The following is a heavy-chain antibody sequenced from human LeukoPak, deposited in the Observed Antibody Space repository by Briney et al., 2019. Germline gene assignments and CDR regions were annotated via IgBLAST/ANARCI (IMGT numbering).Heavy chain of an antibody. CDR2: ISYDGSNK. D-gene: IGHD3-10*01. CDR3: AKDSGLRGSGSYYDYYYYGMDV. CDR1: GFTFSSYG. V-gene: IGHV3-30*18. J-gene: IGHJ6*02. Sequence: PGGSLRLSCAASGFTFSSYGLHWVRQAPGKGLEWVAVISYDGSNKYYADSVKGRFTISRDNSKNTLYLQMNSLRAEDTAVYYCAKDSGLRGSGSYYDYYYYGMDVWGQGTTVTVSS.